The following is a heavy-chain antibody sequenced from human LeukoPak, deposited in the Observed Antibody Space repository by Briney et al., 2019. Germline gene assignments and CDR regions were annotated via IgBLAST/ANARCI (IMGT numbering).Heavy chain of an antibody. V-gene: IGHV3-7*01. Sequence: PGGSLRPSCAASGFTFSSYGMQWVRQAPGKGLEWVATINGDGSKKTYVDSVKGRFTISRDNAKTSLYLQMSSLRAEDTAVYYCATAPAAADSCWGQGTLVAVSS. CDR3: ATAPAAADSC. J-gene: IGHJ4*02. CDR1: GFTFSSYG. D-gene: IGHD6-13*01. CDR2: INGDGSKK.